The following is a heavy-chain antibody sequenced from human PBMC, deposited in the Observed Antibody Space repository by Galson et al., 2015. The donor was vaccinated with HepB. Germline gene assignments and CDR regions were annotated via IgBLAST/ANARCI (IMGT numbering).Heavy chain of an antibody. CDR2: IYPGDSDT. CDR3: ARQWRHGWFPDAFDI. D-gene: IGHD6-19*01. V-gene: IGHV5-51*01. CDR1: GYSFTSYW. J-gene: IGHJ3*02. Sequence: QSGAEVKKPGESLKISCKGSGYSFTSYWIGWVRQMPGKGLEWMGIIYPGDSDTRYSPSFQGQVTILADKSISTAYLQWSSLKASDTAMYYCARQWRHGWFPDAFDIWGQGTMVTVSS.